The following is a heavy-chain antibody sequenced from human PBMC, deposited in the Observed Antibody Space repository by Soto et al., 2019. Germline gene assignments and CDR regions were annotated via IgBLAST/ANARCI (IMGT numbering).Heavy chain of an antibody. CDR3: ARAQPPFYDFWSGYSNYMDV. D-gene: IGHD3-3*01. Sequence: GGSLRLSCAASGFTFSSYWMHWVRQAPGKGLVLVSRINSDGSSTSYADSVKGRFTISRDNAKNTLYLQMNSLRAEDTAVYYCARAQPPFYDFWSGYSNYMDVWGKGTTVTVSS. CDR1: GFTFSSYW. J-gene: IGHJ6*03. CDR2: INSDGSST. V-gene: IGHV3-74*01.